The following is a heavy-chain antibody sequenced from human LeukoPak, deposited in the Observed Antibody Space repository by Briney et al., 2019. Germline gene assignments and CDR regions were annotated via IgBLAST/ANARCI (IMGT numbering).Heavy chain of an antibody. CDR3: ARDLPDYAITFGGVIAPFDY. V-gene: IGHV3-7*01. CDR2: IKQDGSEK. D-gene: IGHD3-16*02. Sequence: EGSLRLFCAASGFTFSSYWMSWVRQAPGKGLEWVANIKQDGSEKYYVDSVKGRFTISRDNAKNSLYLQMNSLRAEDTAVYYCARDLPDYAITFGGVIAPFDYWGQGTLVTVSS. J-gene: IGHJ4*02. CDR1: GFTFSSYW.